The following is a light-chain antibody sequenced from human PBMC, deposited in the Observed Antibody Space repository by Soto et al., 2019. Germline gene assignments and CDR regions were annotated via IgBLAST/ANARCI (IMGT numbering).Light chain of an antibody. CDR2: KAS. V-gene: IGKV1-5*03. CDR1: QSISSW. Sequence: DIQMTQSPSTLSASVGDRVTITCRASQSISSWLAWYQQKPGKAPKLLIYKASSLEGGVPSRFSGSGSGTEFTLTISSLQPDDFATYYCQQYNSYSQTFGQGTKVESK. CDR3: QQYNSYSQT. J-gene: IGKJ1*01.